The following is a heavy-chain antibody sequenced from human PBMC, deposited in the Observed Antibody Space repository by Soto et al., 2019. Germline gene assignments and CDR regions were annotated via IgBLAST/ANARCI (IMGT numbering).Heavy chain of an antibody. Sequence: PGGSLRLSCAASGFTFSSYGMHWVRQAPGKGLEWVAVISYDGSNKYYADSVKGRFTISRDNSKNTLYLQMNSLRAEDTAVYYCAKDQGYCSSTSCSLFDYWGQGTLVTVSS. J-gene: IGHJ4*02. D-gene: IGHD2-2*01. CDR3: AKDQGYCSSTSCSLFDY. CDR1: GFTFSSYG. CDR2: ISYDGSNK. V-gene: IGHV3-30*18.